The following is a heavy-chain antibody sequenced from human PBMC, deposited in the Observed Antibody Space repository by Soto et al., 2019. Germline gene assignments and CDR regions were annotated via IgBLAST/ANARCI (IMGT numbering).Heavy chain of an antibody. Sequence: ASVKVSCNASGDTFIGNYMHWVRQAPGQGLQWMGWINPNSGGTNYAQKFQGWVTMTRDTSISTAYMELSRLRSDDTAVYYCARGRDSNYEMDVWGQGTRVTVSS. CDR3: ARGRDSNYEMDV. J-gene: IGHJ6*02. D-gene: IGHD4-4*01. CDR2: INPNSGGT. V-gene: IGHV1-2*04. CDR1: GDTFIGNY.